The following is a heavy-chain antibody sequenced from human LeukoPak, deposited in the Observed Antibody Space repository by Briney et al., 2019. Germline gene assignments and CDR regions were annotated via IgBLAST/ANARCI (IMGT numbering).Heavy chain of an antibody. J-gene: IGHJ4*02. CDR1: GVTLSSYG. Sequence: GGSLRLSCTASGVTLSSYGMHWVRQAPGKGLAWVAVTSYDGSSEYYADTMKGRFTVSRDNSKNTLYLQMNGLRTEDTAVYYCAKDSSRWAFDSWGQGTLVTVSS. D-gene: IGHD6-13*01. CDR2: TSYDGSSE. CDR3: AKDSSRWAFDS. V-gene: IGHV3-30*18.